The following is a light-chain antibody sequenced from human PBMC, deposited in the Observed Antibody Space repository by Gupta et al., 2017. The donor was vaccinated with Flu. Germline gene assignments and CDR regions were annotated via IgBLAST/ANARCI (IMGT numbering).Light chain of an antibody. CDR1: SSNRGSNT. J-gene: IGLJ3*02. V-gene: IGLV1-44*01. CDR3: AAGDDSMRGV. CDR2: SND. Sequence: QSVLTPPPSSSATPGQRVPHSSSGSSSNRGSNTVNWYQQLPGTAPKLIIYSNDQRPSGVPGRFAGSKSGTSASLTIGVLQYQDEAYYYCAAGDDSMRGVFGGGTKLTVL.